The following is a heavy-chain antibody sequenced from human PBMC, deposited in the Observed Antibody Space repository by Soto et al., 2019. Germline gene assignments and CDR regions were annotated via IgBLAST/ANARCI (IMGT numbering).Heavy chain of an antibody. V-gene: IGHV5-51*01. CDR3: ARQHSYGLYYYYYYGMDV. D-gene: IGHD5-18*01. J-gene: IGHJ6*02. CDR2: IYPGDSDT. CDR1: GYSFTSYW. Sequence: PGESLKISCKGSGYSFTSYWIGWVRQMPGKGLEWMGIIYPGDSDTRYSPSFQGQVTISADKSISTAYLQWSSLKASDTAMYYCARQHSYGLYYYYYYGMDVWGQGTTVTVSS.